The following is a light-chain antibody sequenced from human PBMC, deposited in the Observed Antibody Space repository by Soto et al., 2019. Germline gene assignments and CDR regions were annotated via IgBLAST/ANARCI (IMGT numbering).Light chain of an antibody. J-gene: IGLJ2*01. CDR2: VNNDGSH. V-gene: IGLV4-69*01. Sequence: QLVLTQSPSASASLGASVKLTCTLSSGHSSYAVAWHQQQPEKGPRYLMKVNNDGSHSKGDGIPDRFSGSSSGAERYLTISSLQSEDEADYYCQPWDTGIKVVFGGGTKLTVL. CDR3: QPWDTGIKVV. CDR1: SGHSSYA.